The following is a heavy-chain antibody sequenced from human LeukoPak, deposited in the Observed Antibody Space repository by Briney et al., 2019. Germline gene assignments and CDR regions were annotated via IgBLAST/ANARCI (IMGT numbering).Heavy chain of an antibody. V-gene: IGHV3-30*03. D-gene: IGHD1-14*01. J-gene: IGHJ6*01. CDR1: GFTFSSYG. CDR2: ISYDGSNN. Sequence: TGGSLRLSCAASGFTFSSYGMHWVRQAPGKGLEWVAVISYDGSNNYYADSVNGRFTISRDNSKNTLYLQMNSLTAEDTAVYYWAIGVTEGLFLWVPAWG. CDR3: AIGVTEGLFLWVPA.